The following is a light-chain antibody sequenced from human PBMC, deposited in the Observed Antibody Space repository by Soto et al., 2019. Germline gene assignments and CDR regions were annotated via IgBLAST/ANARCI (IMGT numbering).Light chain of an antibody. V-gene: IGLV2-11*01. CDR3: CSYAGSYTLV. CDR2: DVT. Sequence: QSALTQPRSVSGSPGQSVTISCTGTSSDVGGYNYVSWYQQYPGKAPKVIIYDVTKRPSGVPDRFSGSKSGKTASLTISGLQADDEADYYCCSYAGSYTLVFGGGTKVTVL. CDR1: SSDVGGYNY. J-gene: IGLJ2*01.